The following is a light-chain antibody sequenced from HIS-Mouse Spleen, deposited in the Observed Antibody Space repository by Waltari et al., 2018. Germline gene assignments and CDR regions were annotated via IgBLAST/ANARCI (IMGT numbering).Light chain of an antibody. J-gene: IGLJ3*02. Sequence: QSVLTQPPSASGTPGQRVTISCSGSSSNIGSTYVYWYQQLPGTAPKLLIYRNNPRPSGVPDRFAGSKSGTSASLAISGLRSEDEADYYCAAWDDSLSGRVFGGGTKLTVL. V-gene: IGLV1-47*01. CDR3: AAWDDSLSGRV. CDR1: SSNIGSTY. CDR2: RNN.